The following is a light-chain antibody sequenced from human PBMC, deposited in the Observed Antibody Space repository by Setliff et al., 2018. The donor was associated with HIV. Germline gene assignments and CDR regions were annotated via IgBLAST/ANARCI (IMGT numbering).Light chain of an antibody. CDR3: QSFDNSLDGYV. CDR1: SSNIGADYD. CDR2: GNT. V-gene: IGLV1-40*01. J-gene: IGLJ1*01. Sequence: QSALTQPPSVSGAPGQRVTISCTGGSSNIGADYDVHWYQQPPGTAPKLLIYGNTNRPSGVPDRFSASKSGTSASLAISGLQAEDEADYYCQSFDNSLDGYVFGAGTKVTVL.